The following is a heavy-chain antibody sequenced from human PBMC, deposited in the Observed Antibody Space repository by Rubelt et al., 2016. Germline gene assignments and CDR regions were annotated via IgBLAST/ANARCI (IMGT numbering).Heavy chain of an antibody. CDR3: ARDHSSGWYLEGFFDY. D-gene: IGHD6-19*01. CDR2: ITPSGST. Sequence: QVQLQQWGAGLLKPSETLSLTCAVYGGSFSGYYWSWIRQPPGKGLEWIGEITPSGSTNYNPSLKSRVTLSVDTSKNQFSLKLSSVTAADTAVYYCARDHSSGWYLEGFFDYWGQGTLVTVSS. J-gene: IGHJ4*02. CDR1: GGSFSGYY. V-gene: IGHV4-34*01.